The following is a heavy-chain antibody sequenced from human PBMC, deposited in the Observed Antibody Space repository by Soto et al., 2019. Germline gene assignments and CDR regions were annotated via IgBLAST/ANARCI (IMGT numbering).Heavy chain of an antibody. CDR2: INSDGSIA. D-gene: IGHD7-27*01. CDR1: GFTFSDYW. J-gene: IGHJ3*02. Sequence: LRLSCAASGFTFSDYWMAWARQAPGKGLFWVSRINSDGSIAHYAESVKGRFTISRDNAKNTLWLQVNSLRDDDTAVYYCGRERWGLLDIWGQGAMVTV. V-gene: IGHV3-74*01. CDR3: GRERWGLLDI.